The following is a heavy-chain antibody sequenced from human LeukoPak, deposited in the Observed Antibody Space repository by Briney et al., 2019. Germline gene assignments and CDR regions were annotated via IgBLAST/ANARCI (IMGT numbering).Heavy chain of an antibody. D-gene: IGHD3-22*01. Sequence: PSETLSLTCTVSGGSISSYYWSWIRQPPGKGLEWIGYIYYSGSTNYNPSLKSRVTISVDTSKNQFSLKLSSVTAADTAVYYCARLTYYYDSSGMDVWGQGTTVTVSS. CDR2: IYYSGST. CDR1: GGSISSYY. CDR3: ARLTYYYDSSGMDV. V-gene: IGHV4-59*08. J-gene: IGHJ6*02.